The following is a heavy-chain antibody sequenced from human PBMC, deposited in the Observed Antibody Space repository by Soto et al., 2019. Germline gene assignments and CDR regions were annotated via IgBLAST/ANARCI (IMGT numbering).Heavy chain of an antibody. CDR1: GFSLSTSGVG. V-gene: IGHV2-5*02. Sequence: QITLKESGPTLVKPTQTLTLTCTFSGFSLSTSGVGVGWIRQPPGKALEWLALIYWDDDKRYSPSLKSRLTITKDSSKNQVVLTMTNMDPVDTATYYCAHRRSYYDSSDLDAFDIWGQGTMVTVSS. J-gene: IGHJ3*02. CDR2: IYWDDDK. CDR3: AHRRSYYDSSDLDAFDI. D-gene: IGHD3-22*01.